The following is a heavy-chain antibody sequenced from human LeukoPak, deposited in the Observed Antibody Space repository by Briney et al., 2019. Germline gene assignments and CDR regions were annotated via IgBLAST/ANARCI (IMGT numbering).Heavy chain of an antibody. CDR2: ISGSGGST. D-gene: IGHD6-6*01. CDR3: TSPSIAARQHYYYMDV. CDR1: GFTFSSYA. Sequence: GGSLRLSCAASGFTFSSYAMSWVRQAPGKGLEWVSAISGSGGSTYYADSVKGRFTISRDNSKNTLYLQMNSLRAEDTAVYYCTSPSIAARQHYYYMDVWGKGTTVTVSS. V-gene: IGHV3-23*01. J-gene: IGHJ6*03.